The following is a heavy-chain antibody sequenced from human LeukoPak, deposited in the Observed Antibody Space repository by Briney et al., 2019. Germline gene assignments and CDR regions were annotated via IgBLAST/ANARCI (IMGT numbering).Heavy chain of an antibody. CDR3: VRDRGGAYSGDNLFDP. J-gene: IGHJ5*02. V-gene: IGHV3-48*03. CDR2: IIGSGSTT. CDR1: GFTFCSYE. D-gene: IGHD2-21*01. Sequence: GGSLRLSCAASGFTFCSYEMNWVRQAPGKGLEWLSYIIGSGSTTQYADSLSDRFTISRDNDKNAVYLQMNSLRADDTAIYYCVRDRGGAYSGDNLFDPWGQGTLVTVSS.